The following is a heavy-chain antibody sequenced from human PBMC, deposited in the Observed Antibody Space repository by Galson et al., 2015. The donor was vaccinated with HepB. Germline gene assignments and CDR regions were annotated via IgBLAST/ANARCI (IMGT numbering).Heavy chain of an antibody. D-gene: IGHD3-10*01. CDR3: AKEHYYGSGSYYNGAGEYYFDY. J-gene: IGHJ4*02. V-gene: IGHV3-30*18. Sequence: SLRLSCAASGFTFSSYGMHWVRQAPGKGLEWVAVISYDGCNKYYADSVKGRFTISRDNSKNTLYLQMNSLRAEDTAVYYCAKEHYYGSGSYYNGAGEYYFDYWGQGTLVTVSS. CDR2: ISYDGCNK. CDR1: GFTFSSYG.